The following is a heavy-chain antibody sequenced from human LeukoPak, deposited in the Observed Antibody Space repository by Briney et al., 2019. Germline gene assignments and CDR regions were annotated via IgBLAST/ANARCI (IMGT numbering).Heavy chain of an antibody. J-gene: IGHJ4*02. CDR2: IRYDGSNK. Sequence: GGSLRLSCAASGFTFSSYGMHWVHQAPGKGLEWVAFIRYDGSNKYYADSVKGRFTISRDNSKNTLYLQMNNLRAEDTTMYYCAKDMCPSTSCYGTFDYWGQGTLVTVSS. CDR1: GFTFSSYG. CDR3: AKDMCPSTSCYGTFDY. D-gene: IGHD2-2*01. V-gene: IGHV3-30*02.